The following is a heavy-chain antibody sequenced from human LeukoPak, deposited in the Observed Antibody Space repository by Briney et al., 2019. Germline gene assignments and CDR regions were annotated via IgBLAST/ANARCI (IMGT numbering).Heavy chain of an antibody. Sequence: ASVKVSCKVSGYTLTELSMYWVRQAPGKGLEWMGGFDPEDGETIYAQKFQGRVTMTEDTSTDTANMELSSLRSEDTAVYYCARASIVVVPAAMKLDPWGQGTLVTVSS. J-gene: IGHJ5*02. CDR2: FDPEDGET. V-gene: IGHV1-24*01. CDR3: ARASIVVVPAAMKLDP. CDR1: GYTLTELS. D-gene: IGHD2-2*01.